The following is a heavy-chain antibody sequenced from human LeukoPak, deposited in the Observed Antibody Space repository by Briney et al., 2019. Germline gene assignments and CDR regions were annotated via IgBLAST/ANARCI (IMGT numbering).Heavy chain of an antibody. CDR3: ARELMSSGYDY. CDR2: IIPIFGTA. V-gene: IGHV1-69*06. J-gene: IGHJ4*02. CDR1: GGTFSSYA. D-gene: IGHD6-19*01. Sequence: ASVKVSCKASGGTFSSYAISWVRQAPGQGLEWMGGIIPIFGTANYAQKFQGRVTITADKSTSTAYMELSSLRSEDTAVYYCARELMSSGYDYWGQGTLDTVSS.